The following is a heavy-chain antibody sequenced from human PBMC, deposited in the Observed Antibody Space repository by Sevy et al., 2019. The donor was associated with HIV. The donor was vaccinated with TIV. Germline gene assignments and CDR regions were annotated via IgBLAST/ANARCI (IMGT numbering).Heavy chain of an antibody. CDR1: GFTFSDYY. J-gene: IGHJ4*02. Sequence: GGSLRLSCAASGFTFSDYYMSWIRQAPGKGLEWVSYISSSGSTIYYADSVKGRFTISRDNAKNSLYLQMNSLRAEDTAVYYCARDRYYYDSSGSGFDYWGQRTLVTVSS. D-gene: IGHD3-22*01. CDR3: ARDRYYYDSSGSGFDY. CDR2: ISSSGSTI. V-gene: IGHV3-11*01.